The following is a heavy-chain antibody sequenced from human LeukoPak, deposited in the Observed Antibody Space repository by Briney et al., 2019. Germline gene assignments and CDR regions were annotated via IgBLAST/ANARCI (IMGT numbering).Heavy chain of an antibody. CDR3: AKMFNADVYFEY. CDR1: GGTFSSYA. J-gene: IGHJ4*02. Sequence: SVKVFCKSSGGTFSSYAISWVRQAPGQGLEWMGGIIPIFGTANYAQKFQGRVTITADESTSTAYMELSSLRSEDTAVYYCAKMFNADVYFEYWGQGILVTVSS. V-gene: IGHV1-69*13. CDR2: IIPIFGTA. D-gene: IGHD2-2*01.